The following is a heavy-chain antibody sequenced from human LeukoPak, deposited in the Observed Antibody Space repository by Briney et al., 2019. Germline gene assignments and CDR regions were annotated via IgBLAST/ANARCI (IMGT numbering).Heavy chain of an antibody. J-gene: IGHJ5*02. CDR3: ARLLGTTKGRFDP. D-gene: IGHD3-10*01. CDR1: GYSFTCYW. CDR2: IYPGDSDT. V-gene: IGHV5-51*01. Sequence: GESLKISCKGSGYSFTCYWIGWVRQMPGKGLEWMGIIYPGDSDTRYSPAFQGQVTISADKSISTAYLQWSSLKAPDTAMYYCARLLGTTKGRFDPWGQGTLVTVSS.